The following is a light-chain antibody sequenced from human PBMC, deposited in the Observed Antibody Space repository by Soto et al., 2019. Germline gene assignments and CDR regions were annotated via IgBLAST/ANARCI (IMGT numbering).Light chain of an antibody. J-gene: IGKJ1*01. CDR1: QGISSY. V-gene: IGKV1-8*01. CDR3: LQYYNFSWT. CDR2: AAS. Sequence: AIRITQSPSSLSESTGDRVTITCRASQGISSYLAWYQQKPGKAPKLLIYAASTLQSGVPSRFSGSGSGTHFTLTISSLQPDDFASYFCLQYYNFSWTFGQGTKVDI.